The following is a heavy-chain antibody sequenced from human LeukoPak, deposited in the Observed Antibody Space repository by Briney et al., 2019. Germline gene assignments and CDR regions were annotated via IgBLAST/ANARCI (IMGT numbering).Heavy chain of an antibody. J-gene: IGHJ6*02. CDR3: ARDKPEDTAMVTNYYYGMDV. CDR1: GGSISSYY. CDR2: IYNSGST. V-gene: IGHV4-59*12. Sequence: SETLSLTCTVSGGSISSYYWSWIRQPPGKGLEWIGNIYNSGSTNYNPSLKSRVTISVDTSKNQFSLKLSSVTAADTAVYYCARDKPEDTAMVTNYYYGMDVWGQGTTVTVSS. D-gene: IGHD5-18*01.